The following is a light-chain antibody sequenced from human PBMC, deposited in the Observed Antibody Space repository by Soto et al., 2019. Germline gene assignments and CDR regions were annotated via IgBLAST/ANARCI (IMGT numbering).Light chain of an antibody. CDR2: EVS. V-gene: IGLV2-8*01. CDR3: SSYAGSNNFVV. Sequence: QSALTQPPSASGSPGQSVTISCTGTSSDVGGYNYVSWYQQYPGKAPKLMIYEVSKRPSGVPDRFSGSKSANTASLTVSGLQAEDEADYYCSSYAGSNNFVVFGGGTKPPS. CDR1: SSDVGGYNY. J-gene: IGLJ2*01.